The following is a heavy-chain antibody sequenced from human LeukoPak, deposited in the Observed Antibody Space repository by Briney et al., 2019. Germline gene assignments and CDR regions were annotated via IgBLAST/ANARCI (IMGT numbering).Heavy chain of an antibody. CDR3: AKSHSSNWYCSAY. CDR1: GFTLSGNA. J-gene: IGHJ4*02. V-gene: IGHV3-23*01. CDR2: ISGSGINT. D-gene: IGHD6-13*01. Sequence: GGSLRLSCAASGFTLSGNAMSWVRQAPGKGLEWVSSISGSGINTYYADSVKGPFTISRDNSRNTLYLQMNSLRAEDTAIYYCAKSHSSNWYCSAYWGQGTLVTVSS.